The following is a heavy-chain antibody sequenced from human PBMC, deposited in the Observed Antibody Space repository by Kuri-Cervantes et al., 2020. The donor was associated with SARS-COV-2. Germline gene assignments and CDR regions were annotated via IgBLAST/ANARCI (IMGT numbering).Heavy chain of an antibody. D-gene: IGHD1-1*01. V-gene: IGHV3-74*01. CDR3: VRDGDHWNFDY. J-gene: IGHJ4*02. CDR2: INPDGSYT. Sequence: GGSLRLSCAASGFTFSGSAMHWVRQAPGKGQVWVSRINPDGSYTNNADSVKGRFTLSRDNAKNMLFLQMNSLRAEDTAVYYCVRDGDHWNFDYWGQGTLVTVSS. CDR1: GFTFSGSA.